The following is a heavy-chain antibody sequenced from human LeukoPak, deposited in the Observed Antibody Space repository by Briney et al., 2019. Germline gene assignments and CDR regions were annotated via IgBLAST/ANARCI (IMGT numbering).Heavy chain of an antibody. D-gene: IGHD3-10*01. CDR2: IYYSGST. V-gene: IGHV4-59*01. J-gene: IGHJ4*02. Sequence: SETLSLTCTVSGGSISSYYWSWIRQPPGKGVEWIGYIYYSGSTNYTPSPKSRVTISVDTSKNQFSLKLSSVTAADTAVYYCARDGSGSYGFDYWGQGTLVTVSS. CDR1: GGSISSYY. CDR3: ARDGSGSYGFDY.